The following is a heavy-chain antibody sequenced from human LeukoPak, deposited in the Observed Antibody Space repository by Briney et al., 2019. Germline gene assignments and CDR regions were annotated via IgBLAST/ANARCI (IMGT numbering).Heavy chain of an antibody. V-gene: IGHV1-2*02. J-gene: IGHJ4*02. CDR1: GYTFSGYY. D-gene: IGHD3-10*01. CDR3: ARDFYCSGSYCDY. Sequence: ASVKVSCKASGYTFSGYYIHWMRQAPGQGLEWMGWINPNSGGTNYALKFQGRVALTRDTSISTAYMDLSRLRSDDTAMYYCARDFYCSGSYCDYWGQGTLVTVSS. CDR2: INPNSGGT.